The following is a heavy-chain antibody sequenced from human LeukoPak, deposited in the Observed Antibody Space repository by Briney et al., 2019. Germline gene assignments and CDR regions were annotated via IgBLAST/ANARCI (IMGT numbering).Heavy chain of an antibody. CDR3: AIKAYGGYRTFDY. CDR1: GGSISSNKW. CDR2: IYHSGST. Sequence: PSETLSLTCAVSGGSISSNKWWSWVRQPPGKGLEWIGEIYHSGSTNYNPSLKSRVTISLDKSENQFSLKLSSVTAADTAVYYCAIKAYGGYRTFDYWGQGALVTVSS. V-gene: IGHV4-4*02. J-gene: IGHJ4*02. D-gene: IGHD4-23*01.